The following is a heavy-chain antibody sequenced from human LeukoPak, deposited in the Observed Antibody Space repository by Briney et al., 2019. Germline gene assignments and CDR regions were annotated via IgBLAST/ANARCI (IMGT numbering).Heavy chain of an antibody. CDR2: IYYSGST. Sequence: SETLSLTCTVSGGSISSYYWSWIRQPPRKGLEWIGYIYYSGSTNYNPSLKSRVTISVDTSKNQFSLKLSSVTAADTAVYYCARIAVAEGFDPWGQGTLVTVSS. V-gene: IGHV4-59*01. CDR1: GGSISSYY. CDR3: ARIAVAEGFDP. J-gene: IGHJ5*02. D-gene: IGHD6-19*01.